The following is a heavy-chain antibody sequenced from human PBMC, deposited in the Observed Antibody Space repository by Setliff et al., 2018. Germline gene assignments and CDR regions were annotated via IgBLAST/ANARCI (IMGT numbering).Heavy chain of an antibody. V-gene: IGHV4-61*09. D-gene: IGHD3-22*01. CDR1: GGSISSGSYY. CDR3: ARGARLRYYDSSAD. J-gene: IGHJ4*02. CDR2: IYTSGST. Sequence: TSETLSLTCTVSGGSISSGSYYWSWIRQPAGKGLEWIGHIYTSGSTNYNPPLKSRVTISVDTSKNQFSLKLSSVTAADTAVYYCARGARLRYYDSSADWGQGTLVTVSS.